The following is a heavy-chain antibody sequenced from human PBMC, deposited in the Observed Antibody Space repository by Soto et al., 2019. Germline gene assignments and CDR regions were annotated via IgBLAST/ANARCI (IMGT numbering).Heavy chain of an antibody. CDR3: EREYTAWPLAYGLDV. J-gene: IGHJ6*02. V-gene: IGHV3-21*01. D-gene: IGHD2-2*02. CDR1: GFTFSTYS. Sequence: GGSLRLSCVGSGFTFSTYSINWVRQAPGKGLEWVSSISSRSDIYHADSVKGRFTISSDNAKNSVSLQMNSLRAEDTAVYYCEREYTAWPLAYGLDVWGQGTTVTVS. CDR2: ISSRSDI.